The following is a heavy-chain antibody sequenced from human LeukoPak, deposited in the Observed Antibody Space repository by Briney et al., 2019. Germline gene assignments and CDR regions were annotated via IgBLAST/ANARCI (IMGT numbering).Heavy chain of an antibody. J-gene: IGHJ4*02. CDR3: AKRDYSDSNTYAPLFDY. D-gene: IGHD3-22*01. CDR2: ITGSGGRT. CDR1: GFTFSSYS. Sequence: PGRSLSLSCAASGFTFSSYSMAWVRQPPGKGLECVSGITGSGGRTYYADSVKGRFTISRDNSKNTLYLQMSSLRAEDTAVYYCAKRDYSDSNTYAPLFDYWGQGTLVTVSS. V-gene: IGHV3-23*01.